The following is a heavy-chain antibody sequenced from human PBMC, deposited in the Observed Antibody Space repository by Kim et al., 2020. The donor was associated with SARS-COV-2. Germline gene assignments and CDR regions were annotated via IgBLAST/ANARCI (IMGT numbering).Heavy chain of an antibody. Sequence: PSRKSRVTISVDTSKNQFSLKLSSVTAADTAVYYCRIATIIPHFIYFDYWGQGTLVTVSS. CDR3: RIATIIPHFIYFDY. J-gene: IGHJ4*02. V-gene: IGHV4-39*07. D-gene: IGHD2-21*01.